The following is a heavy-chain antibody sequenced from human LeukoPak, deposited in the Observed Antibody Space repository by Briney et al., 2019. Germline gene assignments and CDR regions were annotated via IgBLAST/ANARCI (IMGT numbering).Heavy chain of an antibody. J-gene: IGHJ4*02. CDR1: GYTFTSYD. V-gene: IGHV1-8*01. Sequence: ASVKVSCKASGYTFTSYDINSVRQATGQGLEWMGWMNPNSGNTGYAQKFQGRVTMTRNTSISTAYMELSSLRSEDTAVYYCARGGKFYYDSSGYSWGFDYWGQGTLVTVSS. CDR3: ARGGKFYYDSSGYSWGFDY. CDR2: MNPNSGNT. D-gene: IGHD3-22*01.